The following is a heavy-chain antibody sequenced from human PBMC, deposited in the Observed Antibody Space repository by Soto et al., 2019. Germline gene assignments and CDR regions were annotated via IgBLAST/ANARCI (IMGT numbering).Heavy chain of an antibody. J-gene: IGHJ4*02. CDR3: ARHGVAALQFDY. Sequence: PSETLSLTCTVSGGSISSSSYYWGWIRQPPGKGLEWIGTIYYSGSTYYNPSLKSRVTISVDTSKNQFSLKLRSVTAADTAVYYCARHGVAALQFDYWGQGTLVTVSS. V-gene: IGHV4-39*01. CDR2: IYYSGST. CDR1: GGSISSSSYY. D-gene: IGHD6-25*01.